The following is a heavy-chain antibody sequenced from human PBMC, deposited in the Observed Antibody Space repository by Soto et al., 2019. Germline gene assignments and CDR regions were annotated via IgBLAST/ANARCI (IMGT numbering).Heavy chain of an antibody. D-gene: IGHD6-13*01. CDR3: AHGYGGNSWPNDAFDV. J-gene: IGHJ3*01. Sequence: QITLKEAGPTLVKPTQTLTLTCTFSGFSLSTDGVGVGWIREPPGKALEWIARIYWDDDKRYSPSLKSRLTITKDTSKNHVVLTVANMDPVDTATYYCAHGYGGNSWPNDAFDVWCQGTVVTVSS. V-gene: IGHV2-5*02. CDR1: GFSLSTDGVG. CDR2: IYWDDDK.